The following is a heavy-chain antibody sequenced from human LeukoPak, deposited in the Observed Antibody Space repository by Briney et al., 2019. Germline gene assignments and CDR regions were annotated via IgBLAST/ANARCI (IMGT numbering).Heavy chain of an antibody. J-gene: IGHJ4*02. CDR3: ASWAVRYSGSKGAFDN. Sequence: SETLSLTCAVYGGSSSGYYWSWIRQPPGKGLEWIGEINHSGSTNYDPSLKSRVTISVDTSKNQFSLKLSSVTAADTAVYYCASWAVRYSGSKGAFDNWGQGTLVTVSS. CDR1: GGSSSGYY. CDR2: INHSGST. V-gene: IGHV4-34*01. D-gene: IGHD1-26*01.